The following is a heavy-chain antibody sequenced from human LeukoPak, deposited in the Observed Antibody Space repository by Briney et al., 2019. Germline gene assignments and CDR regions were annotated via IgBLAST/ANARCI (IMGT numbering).Heavy chain of an antibody. J-gene: IGHJ5*02. D-gene: IGHD3-9*01. Sequence: SETLSLTCTVSGYSISSGYYWGWIRPPPGKGLEWIGSIYHSGSTYYNPSLKSRVTISVDTSKNQFSLKLSSVTAADTAVYYCARGDILTGPSNWFDPWGQGTLVTVSS. CDR2: IYHSGST. V-gene: IGHV4-38-2*02. CDR3: ARGDILTGPSNWFDP. CDR1: GYSISSGYY.